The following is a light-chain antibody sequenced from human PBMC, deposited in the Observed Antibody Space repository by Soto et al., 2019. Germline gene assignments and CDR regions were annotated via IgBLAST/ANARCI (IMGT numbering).Light chain of an antibody. CDR1: SSDVGGYNL. J-gene: IGLJ3*02. CDR2: EVS. Sequence: QSALTQPASVSGSPGQSITISCTGTSSDVGGYNLVSWYQQHPGKAPKLMIYEVSKRPSGVSNRFSGSKSGNTASLTISGLHADEADDYYCCSSAGSSTLGVFGGGTKLTVL. V-gene: IGLV2-23*02. CDR3: CSSAGSSTLGV.